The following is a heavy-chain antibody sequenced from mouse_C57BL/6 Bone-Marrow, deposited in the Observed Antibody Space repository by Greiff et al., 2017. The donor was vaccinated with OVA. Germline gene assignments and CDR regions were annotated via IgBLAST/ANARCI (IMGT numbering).Heavy chain of an antibody. Sequence: VKLKEPGAELVKPGASVKLSCKASGYTFTSYWMHWVKQRPGQGLEWIGMIHPNSGSTNYNEKFKSKATLTVDKSSSTAYMQLSSLTSEDSAVYYCARRGYYDYDVDYFDYWGQGTTLTVSS. J-gene: IGHJ2*01. CDR3: ARRGYYDYDVDYFDY. CDR2: IHPNSGST. V-gene: IGHV1-64*01. D-gene: IGHD2-4*01. CDR1: GYTFTSYW.